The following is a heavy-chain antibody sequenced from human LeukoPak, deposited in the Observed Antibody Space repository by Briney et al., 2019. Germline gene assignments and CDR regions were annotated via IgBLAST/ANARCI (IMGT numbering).Heavy chain of an antibody. Sequence: ASVKVSCKASGYTFISHDVNWVRQATGQGLEWMGWMNPNSGNTGYAQKFQGRVTITRNTSISTAYMELSSLRSEDTAVYYCARDNSVRDEAWWFNPWGQGTLVTVSS. CDR3: ARDNSVRDEAWWFNP. CDR2: MNPNSGNT. D-gene: IGHD5-24*01. J-gene: IGHJ5*02. CDR1: GYTFISHD. V-gene: IGHV1-8*02.